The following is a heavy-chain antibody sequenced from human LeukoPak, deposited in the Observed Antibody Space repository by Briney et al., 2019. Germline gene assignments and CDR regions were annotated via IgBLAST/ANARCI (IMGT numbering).Heavy chain of an antibody. J-gene: IGHJ4*02. CDR3: ARDKRGIVGATGY. D-gene: IGHD1-26*01. CDR2: INPNSGGT. CDR1: GYTFTGYY. V-gene: IGHV1-2*02. Sequence: ASVKVSCKASGYTFTGYYMHWVRQAPGQGLEGMGWINPNSGGTNYAQKFQGRVTMTRDTSISTAYMELSRLRSDDTAVYFCARDKRGIVGATGYWGQGTLVTVSS.